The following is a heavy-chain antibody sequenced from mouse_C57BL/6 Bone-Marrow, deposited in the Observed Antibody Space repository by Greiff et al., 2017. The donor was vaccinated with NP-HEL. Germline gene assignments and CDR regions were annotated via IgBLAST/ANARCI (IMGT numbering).Heavy chain of an antibody. V-gene: IGHV3-6*01. J-gene: IGHJ1*03. D-gene: IGHD1-1*01. CDR1: GYSITSGYY. Sequence: EVQLQQSGPGLVKPSQSLSLTCSVTGYSITSGYYWYWIRQFPGNILEWMGYISYDGSNNYNPSLKNRTTITRDTSKNPLFLKLNSVTTEDTATYYWASDLNLLLRCGYEWYFDVWGTGTTVTVSS. CDR2: ISYDGSN. CDR3: ASDLNLLLRCGYEWYFDV.